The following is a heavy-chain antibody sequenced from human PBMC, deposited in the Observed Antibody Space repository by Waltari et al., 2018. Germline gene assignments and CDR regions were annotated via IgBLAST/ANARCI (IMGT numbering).Heavy chain of an antibody. Sequence: EVQLLESGGGLVQPGGSLRLSCAASGFTFSSYAMSWVRQAPGKGLEWVSVIYSGGSTYDADSVKGRFTISRDNSKNTLYLQMNSLRAEDTAVYYCAKDRGRRAAAVSAFDIWGQGTMVTVSS. V-gene: IGHV3-23*03. D-gene: IGHD6-13*01. J-gene: IGHJ3*02. CDR1: GFTFSSYA. CDR3: AKDRGRRAAAVSAFDI. CDR2: IYSGGST.